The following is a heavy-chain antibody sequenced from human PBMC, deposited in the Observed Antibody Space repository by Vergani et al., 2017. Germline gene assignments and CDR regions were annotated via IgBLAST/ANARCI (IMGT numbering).Heavy chain of an antibody. CDR1: GYTFTAYY. D-gene: IGHD5-18*01. CDR3: ARWAAVTAMVDY. CDR2: ISPDGFST. Sequence: QVQLVQSGAEVGKPGASVKISCKASGYTFTAYYIHWVRQAPEQGLEWVGVISPDGFSTFYAQKFQGRVTITRDTSTSTVYVEVTSLRSDDTAVYYCARWAAVTAMVDYWGQGTLVTVSS. V-gene: IGHV1-46*01. J-gene: IGHJ4*02.